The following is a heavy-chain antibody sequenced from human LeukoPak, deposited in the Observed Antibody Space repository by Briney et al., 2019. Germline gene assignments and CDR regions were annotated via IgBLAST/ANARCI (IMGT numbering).Heavy chain of an antibody. CDR2: ISGSGGST. CDR3: AKPEGTAVYNYYYMDV. V-gene: IGHV3-23*01. CDR1: GFTFSSYA. J-gene: IGHJ6*03. Sequence: GRSLRLSCAASGFTFSSYAMHWVRQAPGKGLEWVSAISGSGGSTYYADSVKGRFTISRDNSKNTLYLQMNSLRAEDTAVYYCAKPEGTAVYNYYYMDVWGKGTTVTVSS. D-gene: IGHD1-14*01.